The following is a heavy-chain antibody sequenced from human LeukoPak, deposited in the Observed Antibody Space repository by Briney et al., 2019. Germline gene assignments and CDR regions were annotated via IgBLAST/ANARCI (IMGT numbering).Heavy chain of an antibody. CDR3: ARLHSNTYGYY. Sequence: GESLKISCKGSGYSFSNYWIGWVRQMPGKGLEWMGIIYPTDSDTRYSPSFQGQVTISADKSLSTAYLQWSSLKASDTAIYYCARLHSNTYGYYWGQGTLVTVSS. J-gene: IGHJ4*02. CDR1: GYSFSNYW. D-gene: IGHD4-17*01. V-gene: IGHV5-51*01. CDR2: IYPTDSDT.